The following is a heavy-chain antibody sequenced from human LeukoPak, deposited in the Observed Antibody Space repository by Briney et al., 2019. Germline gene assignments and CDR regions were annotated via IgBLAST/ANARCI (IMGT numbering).Heavy chain of an antibody. V-gene: IGHV4-4*07. Sequence: SETLSLTCTVSGGSISSYYWSWIRQPAGKGLEWTGRIYTSGSTSYNPSLKSRVIMSVDTSKNQSSLRLTSVTAADTAVYYCARGQYSYGYFDYWGQGTLVTVSS. CDR1: GGSISSYY. D-gene: IGHD5-18*01. CDR3: ARGQYSYGYFDY. CDR2: IYTSGST. J-gene: IGHJ4*02.